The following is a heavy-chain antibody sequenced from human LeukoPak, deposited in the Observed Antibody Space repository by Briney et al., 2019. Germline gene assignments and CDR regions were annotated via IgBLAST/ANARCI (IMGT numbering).Heavy chain of an antibody. CDR2: MSGSDTGS. Sequence: GGSLRLSCVASGFMLSSYSMSWVRQAPGKGLEWVSAMSGSDTGSSYADSVKGRFTISRDTSKTTLYLQMNSLRAEDTAIYYCAKDARSFGGTYFDYWGQGIQVTVSS. V-gene: IGHV3-23*01. CDR1: GFMLSSYS. D-gene: IGHD4-23*01. CDR3: AKDARSFGGTYFDY. J-gene: IGHJ4*02.